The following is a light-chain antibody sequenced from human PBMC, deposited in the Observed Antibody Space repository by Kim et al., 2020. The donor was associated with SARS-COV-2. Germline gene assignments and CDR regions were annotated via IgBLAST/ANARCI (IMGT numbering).Light chain of an antibody. CDR2: QDS. V-gene: IGLV3-1*01. CDR1: KLGDKY. Sequence: SESPGQTASITCSGEKLGDKYACWYQQKPGQSHVLVIYQDSKRPSWIPRRFSGSNSGNTATLTIGGTQAMDEADYYCQAWDSSTGVFGGGTQLTVL. CDR3: QAWDSSTGV. J-gene: IGLJ3*02.